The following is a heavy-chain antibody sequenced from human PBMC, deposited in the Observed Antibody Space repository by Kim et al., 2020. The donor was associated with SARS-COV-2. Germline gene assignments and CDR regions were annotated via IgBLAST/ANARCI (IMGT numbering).Heavy chain of an antibody. J-gene: IGHJ3*02. D-gene: IGHD2-2*01. V-gene: IGHV3-11*06. CDR3: ARDPLGDIVVVPAASGDAFDI. Sequence: FTISRDNAKNSLYLQMNSLRAEDTAVYYCARDPLGDIVVVPAASGDAFDIWGQGTMVTVSS.